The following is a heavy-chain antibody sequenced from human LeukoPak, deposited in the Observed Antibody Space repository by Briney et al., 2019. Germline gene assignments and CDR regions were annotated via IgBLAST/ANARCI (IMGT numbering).Heavy chain of an antibody. D-gene: IGHD1-26*01. Sequence: GGSLRLSCAASGFTFSSYEMNWVRQAPGKGLEWVSYISSSGSTIYYADSVKGRFTISRDNAKNSLYLQMNSLRAEDTAVYYCARVGAVGATDLDYWGQGTLVTVSS. CDR3: ARVGAVGATDLDY. CDR2: ISSSGSTI. V-gene: IGHV3-48*03. J-gene: IGHJ4*02. CDR1: GFTFSSYE.